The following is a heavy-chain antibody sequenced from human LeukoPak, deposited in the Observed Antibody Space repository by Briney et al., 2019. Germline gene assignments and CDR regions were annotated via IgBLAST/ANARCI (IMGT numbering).Heavy chain of an antibody. CDR2: IYYSGST. CDR3: ARVPKYRVAIGDPLIPIKAAKNYYFDY. Sequence: SETLSLTCTVSGGSISSSSYYWGWIRQPPGKGLEWIGSIYYSGSTYYNPSLKSRVTISVDTSKNQFSLKLSSVTAADTAVYYCARVPKYRVAIGDPLIPIKAAKNYYFDYWGQGTLVTVSS. V-gene: IGHV4-39*01. J-gene: IGHJ4*02. CDR1: GGSISSSSYY. D-gene: IGHD2-15*01.